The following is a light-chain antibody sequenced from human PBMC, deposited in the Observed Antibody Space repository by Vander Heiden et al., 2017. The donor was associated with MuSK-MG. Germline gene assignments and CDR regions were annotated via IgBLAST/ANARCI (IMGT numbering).Light chain of an antibody. CDR3: AAWDDSLNGVV. CDR2: SNS. V-gene: IGLV1-44*01. J-gene: IGLJ2*01. Sequence: QSVLTQPPSASGTPGQRVTISCSGSSSNIGSNPVDWYQQVPGTAPKLLVYSNSQRPSGVPGRLSGSKSGTSASLAISGLQSEDEADYYCAAWDDSLNGVVFGGGTKLT. CDR1: SSNIGSNP.